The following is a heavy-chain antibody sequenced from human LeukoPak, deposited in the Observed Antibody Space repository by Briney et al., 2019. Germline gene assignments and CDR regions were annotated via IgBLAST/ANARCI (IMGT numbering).Heavy chain of an antibody. CDR2: IIPIFGTA. V-gene: IGHV1-69*13. CDR3: ARTARSGSSYDWFDP. CDR1: GGTFSSYA. Sequence: ASVKVSCKASGGTFSSYAISWVRQAPGQGLEWMGGIIPIFGTANYAQKFQGRVTITADESTSTAYMELSSLRSEDTAVYYCARTARSGSSYDWFDPWGQGTLVTVSS. J-gene: IGHJ5*02. D-gene: IGHD3-10*01.